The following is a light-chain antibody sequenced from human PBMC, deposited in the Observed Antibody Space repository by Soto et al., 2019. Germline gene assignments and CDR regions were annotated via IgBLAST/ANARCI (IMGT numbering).Light chain of an antibody. V-gene: IGKV1-39*01. Sequence: DIQMTQSPSSLSASVGERVTITCRASQFISTYLHWYQQKPGKAPKLLSYDASRLLSGVRSRFGGSGAGADVTLTINSLQPEDFAAYYCQQYYSDAPWTFGQGTKVEIK. CDR2: DAS. J-gene: IGKJ1*01. CDR3: QQYYSDAPWT. CDR1: QFISTY.